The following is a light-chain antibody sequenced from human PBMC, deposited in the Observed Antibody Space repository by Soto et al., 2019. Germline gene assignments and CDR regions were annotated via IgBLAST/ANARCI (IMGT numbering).Light chain of an antibody. Sequence: EVVLTQSPGTLSLSPGEGATHSCRASQSVRGNSLAWYQQKPGQAPRLLIYSVSSRATGIPDRFSGSGSGTDFTLTISRLEPEDFAVYYCQQYGALPVTFGPGITVDIK. V-gene: IGKV3-20*01. CDR1: QSVRGNS. CDR3: QQYGALPVT. J-gene: IGKJ3*01. CDR2: SVS.